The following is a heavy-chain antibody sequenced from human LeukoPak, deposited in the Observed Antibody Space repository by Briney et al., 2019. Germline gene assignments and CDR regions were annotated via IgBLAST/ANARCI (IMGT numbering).Heavy chain of an antibody. V-gene: IGHV4-4*07. CDR1: GDSMTNYY. J-gene: IGHJ5*01. Sequence: KPSETLSLTCAVSGDSMTNYYWSWLRQPAGQGLEWIGHIYVSGRTNYNPSFKSRVSMSIDTSKKQFSLNLTSVSAADTAVYFCARDRWELTPAKGWFDSWGQGTLVTVSS. CDR3: ARDRWELTPAKGWFDS. D-gene: IGHD1-26*01. CDR2: IYVSGRT.